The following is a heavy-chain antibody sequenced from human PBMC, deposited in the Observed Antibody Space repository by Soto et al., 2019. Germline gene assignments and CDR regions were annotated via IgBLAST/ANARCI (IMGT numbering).Heavy chain of an antibody. CDR1: GGSISSYY. CDR2: IYYSGST. CDR3: ARVVTSDAFDI. J-gene: IGHJ3*02. V-gene: IGHV4-59*01. Sequence: SETLSLTCTVSGGSISSYYWSWIRQPPGKGLEWIGYIYYSGSTNYNPSLKSRVTISVDTSKNQFSLKLSSVTAADTAVYYCARVVTSDAFDIWGQGTMVTVSS. D-gene: IGHD2-15*01.